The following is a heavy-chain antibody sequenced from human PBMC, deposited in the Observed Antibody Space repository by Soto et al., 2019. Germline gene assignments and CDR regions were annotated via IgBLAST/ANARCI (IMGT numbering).Heavy chain of an antibody. D-gene: IGHD3-3*01. CDR3: AKGGLRFLEPFDY. CDR1: GFTFSSYA. Sequence: GGSLRLSCAASGFTFSSYAMSWVRQAPGKGLEWVSAISGSGRSTYYADSVKGRFTISRDNSKNTLYLQMNSLRAEDTAVYYCAKGGLRFLEPFDYWGQGTLVTVSS. CDR2: ISGSGRST. J-gene: IGHJ4*02. V-gene: IGHV3-23*01.